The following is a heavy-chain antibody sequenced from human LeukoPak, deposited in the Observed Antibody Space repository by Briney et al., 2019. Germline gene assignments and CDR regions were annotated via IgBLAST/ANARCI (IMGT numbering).Heavy chain of an antibody. J-gene: IGHJ6*02. CDR2: ISSSGSTI. V-gene: IGHV3-48*03. Sequence: GGSLRLSCAASGFTFSSYEMNWVCQAPGKGLEWVSYISSSGSTIYYADSVKGRFTISRDNAKNSLYLQMNSLRAEDTAVYYCARRANLYYYYYGMDVWGQGTTVTVSS. D-gene: IGHD2-8*01. CDR1: GFTFSSYE. CDR3: ARRANLYYYYYGMDV.